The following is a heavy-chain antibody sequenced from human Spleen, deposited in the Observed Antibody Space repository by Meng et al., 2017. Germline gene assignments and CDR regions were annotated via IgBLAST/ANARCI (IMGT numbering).Heavy chain of an antibody. CDR1: GYTFTSYA. V-gene: IGHV1-3*01. J-gene: IGHJ5*02. CDR3: AMGTVTTLVWFAP. D-gene: IGHD4-17*01. Sequence: ASVKVSCKASGYTFTSYAMHWVRQAPGQRLEWMGWINAGNGNTKYSQKFQGRVTITRDTSVRTAYMELSSLRSEDTAVYYCAMGTVTTLVWFAPWGQGTLVTVSS. CDR2: INAGNGNT.